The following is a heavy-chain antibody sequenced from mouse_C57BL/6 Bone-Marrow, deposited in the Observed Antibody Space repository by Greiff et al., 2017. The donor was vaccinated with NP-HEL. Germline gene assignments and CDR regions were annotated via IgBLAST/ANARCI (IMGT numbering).Heavy chain of an antibody. D-gene: IGHD2-3*01. Sequence: QVTLKESGPGILQSSQTLSLTCSFSGFSLSTSGMGVSWIRQPSGKGLEWLAHIYWDDDKRYNPSLKSRLTISKDTSRNQVFLKITSVDTADTATYYCARRAWGWLPPDYYAMDYWGQGTSVTVSS. J-gene: IGHJ4*01. CDR2: IYWDDDK. V-gene: IGHV8-12*01. CDR3: ARRAWGWLPPDYYAMDY. CDR1: GFSLSTSGMG.